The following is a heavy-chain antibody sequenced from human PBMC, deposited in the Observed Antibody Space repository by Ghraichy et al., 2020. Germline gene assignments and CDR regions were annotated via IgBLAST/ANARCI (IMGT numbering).Heavy chain of an antibody. Sequence: GGSLRLSCAASGFTFSSYAMSWVRQAPGKGLEWVSSISGSSNTTYYADSVKGRFTLSRDNAKNTLYLQMNSLRAEDTAVYYCAKRDRYCSGGSCYLDAVDIWGQGRIVTVS. V-gene: IGHV3-23*01. CDR2: ISGSSNTT. CDR1: GFTFSSYA. J-gene: IGHJ3*02. D-gene: IGHD2-15*01. CDR3: AKRDRYCSGGSCYLDAVDI.